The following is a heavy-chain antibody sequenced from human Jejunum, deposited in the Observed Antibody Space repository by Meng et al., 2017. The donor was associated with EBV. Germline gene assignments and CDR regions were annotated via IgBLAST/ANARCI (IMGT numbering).Heavy chain of an antibody. CDR2: INPHSGDDV. Sequence: QVQLVQSGAEVKKPGASVKVSCKASGYSFTGYYMHWVRQAPGQGLEWMGRINPHSGDDVIYAQKFQGRVTMTRDTSISTAYMELNSLRSDDTAIYYCARVGDSTNWVMDYWGQGPRVTVYS. CDR1: GYSFTGYY. J-gene: IGHJ4*02. CDR3: ARVGDSTNWVMDY. V-gene: IGHV1-2*06. D-gene: IGHD6-13*01.